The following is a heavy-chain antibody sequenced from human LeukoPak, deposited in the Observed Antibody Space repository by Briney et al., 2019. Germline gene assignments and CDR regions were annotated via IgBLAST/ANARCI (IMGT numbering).Heavy chain of an antibody. CDR3: AREARSGSSDAFDI. D-gene: IGHD1-26*01. J-gene: IGHJ3*02. CDR2: IGTAGDT. Sequence: QSGGSLRLSCAASGFTFSSYDMHWVRQATGKGLEWVSAIGTAGDTYYPGSVKGRFTISRENAKNSLYLQMNSLRAGDTAVYYCAREARSGSSDAFDIWGQGTMVTVSS. V-gene: IGHV3-13*01. CDR1: GFTFSSYD.